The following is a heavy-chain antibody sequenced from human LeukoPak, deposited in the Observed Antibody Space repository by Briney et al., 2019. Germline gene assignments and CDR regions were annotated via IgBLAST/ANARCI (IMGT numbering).Heavy chain of an antibody. V-gene: IGHV1-2*06. CDR3: ARVQDPYSSGWWSGFHFDY. CDR2: INPNSGGT. J-gene: IGHJ4*02. Sequence: ASVKVPCKASGYTFTGYYMHWVRQAPGQGLEWMGRINPNSGGTNYAQKFQGRVTMTRDTSISTAYMELSRLRSDDTAVYYCARVQDPYSSGWWSGFHFDYWGQGTLVTVSS. D-gene: IGHD6-19*01. CDR1: GYTFTGYY.